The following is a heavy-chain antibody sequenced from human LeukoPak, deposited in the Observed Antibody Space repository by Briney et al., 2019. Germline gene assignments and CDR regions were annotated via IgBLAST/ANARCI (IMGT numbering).Heavy chain of an antibody. D-gene: IGHD3-16*02. Sequence: SETLSLTCTVSGDSISSGDYYWSWIRQPAGKGLEWIGRISSSGSTNYNPSLKSRVTISVDTSKNQFSLKLSSVTAADTAVYYCARGQRKLIKGYIDYWGQGTLVTVSS. CDR2: ISSSGST. J-gene: IGHJ4*02. CDR3: ARGQRKLIKGYIDY. V-gene: IGHV4-61*02. CDR1: GDSISSGDYY.